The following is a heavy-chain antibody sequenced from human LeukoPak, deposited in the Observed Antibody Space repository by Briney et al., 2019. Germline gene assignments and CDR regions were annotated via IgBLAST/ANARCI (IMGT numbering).Heavy chain of an antibody. CDR1: GFTFSAFW. Sequence: GGSLRLSCAASGFTFSAFWMHWVRQAPGKGLVWVSRINSDDSRTTYADSVKGRFSISRDNAKNTLYLQMNSLRVEDTAVYYCARGRPHGNDYWGQGTLVTVSS. CDR3: ARGRPHGNDY. V-gene: IGHV3-74*01. J-gene: IGHJ4*02. D-gene: IGHD4-23*01. CDR2: INSDDSRT.